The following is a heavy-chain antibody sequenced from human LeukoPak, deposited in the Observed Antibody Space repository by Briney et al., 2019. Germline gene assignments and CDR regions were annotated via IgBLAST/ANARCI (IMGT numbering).Heavy chain of an antibody. CDR1: GFTFSRSW. D-gene: IGHD2-2*01. V-gene: IGHV3-7*01. Sequence: GSLRLSCAASGFTFSRSWVTWVRQAPGKGLEWVASINQDGSEKYYVDSVKGRFTISRDNAKNSLSLQMNSLGAEDTAVYYCAKVGSSIDFDYWGQGTLVTVSS. J-gene: IGHJ4*02. CDR3: AKVGSSIDFDY. CDR2: INQDGSEK.